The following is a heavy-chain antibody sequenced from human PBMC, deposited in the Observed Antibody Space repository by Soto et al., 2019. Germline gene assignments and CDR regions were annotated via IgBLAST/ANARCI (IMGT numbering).Heavy chain of an antibody. D-gene: IGHD6-19*01. Sequence: SETLSLTCAVSGVSVSSSNWWSWVRQPPGKGLEWIGEIYHTGSTNYNPSLKSRVSISVDKSNNQFSLTLRSVTAADTAVYYCARELRPVAGGFDYWGQGTLVTVSS. CDR3: ARELRPVAGGFDY. J-gene: IGHJ4*02. V-gene: IGHV4-4*02. CDR2: IYHTGST. CDR1: GVSVSSSNW.